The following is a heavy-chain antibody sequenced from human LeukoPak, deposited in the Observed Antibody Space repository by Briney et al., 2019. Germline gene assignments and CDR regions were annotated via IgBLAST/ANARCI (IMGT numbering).Heavy chain of an antibody. CDR2: ISSSSSYI. V-gene: IGHV3-21*01. CDR1: GFTFSSYS. D-gene: IGHD5-24*01. Sequence: GGSLRLSCAASGFTFSSYSMNWVRQAPGKGLEWVSSISSSSSYIYYAHSVKRRFTISRDNAKNSLYLQMNSLRAEDTAVYYCASELGDFDYWGQGTLVTVSS. J-gene: IGHJ4*02. CDR3: ASELGDFDY.